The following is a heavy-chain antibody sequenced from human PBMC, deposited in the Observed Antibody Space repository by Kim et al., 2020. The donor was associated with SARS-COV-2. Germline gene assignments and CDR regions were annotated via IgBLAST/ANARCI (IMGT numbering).Heavy chain of an antibody. Sequence: SETLSLTCTLSGGSISSSSYYWGWIRQPPGKGLEWIGSIYYSGSTYYNPSLKSRVTISVDTSKNQFSLKLSSVTAADTAVYYCARQMGITMIVVVISTHFDYWGQGTLVTVSS. CDR1: GGSISSSSYY. V-gene: IGHV4-39*01. D-gene: IGHD3-22*01. CDR2: IYYSGST. CDR3: ARQMGITMIVVVISTHFDY. J-gene: IGHJ4*02.